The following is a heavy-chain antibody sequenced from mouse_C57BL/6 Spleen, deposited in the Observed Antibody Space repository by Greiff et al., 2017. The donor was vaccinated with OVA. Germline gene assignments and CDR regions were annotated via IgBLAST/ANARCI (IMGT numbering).Heavy chain of an antibody. CDR3: ARKAGTWAMDY. V-gene: IGHV1-53*01. CDR2: INPSNGGT. CDR1: GYTFTSYW. Sequence: VKLVESGTELVKPGASVKLSCKASGYTFTSYWMHWVKQRPGQGLEWIGNINPSNGGTNYNEKFKSKATLTVGKSSSTAYMQLSSLTSEDSAVYYCARKAGTWAMDYWGQGTSVTVSS. D-gene: IGHD4-1*01. J-gene: IGHJ4*01.